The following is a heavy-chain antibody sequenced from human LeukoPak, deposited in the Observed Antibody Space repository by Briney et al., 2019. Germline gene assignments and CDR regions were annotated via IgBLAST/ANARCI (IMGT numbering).Heavy chain of an antibody. CDR1: GYTFTDYY. CDR2: IDPRSGGT. V-gene: IGHV1-2*02. D-gene: IGHD3-16*01. CDR3: ATDNYGTLDY. Sequence: ASVKVSCKASGYTFTDYYIHWVRRAPGQGIEWMGWIDPRSGGTRCRQKLQGRVTMIRDTSISTVYLDLSGMTFYDTALYYCATDNYGTLDYWGQGTLVTVSS. J-gene: IGHJ4*02.